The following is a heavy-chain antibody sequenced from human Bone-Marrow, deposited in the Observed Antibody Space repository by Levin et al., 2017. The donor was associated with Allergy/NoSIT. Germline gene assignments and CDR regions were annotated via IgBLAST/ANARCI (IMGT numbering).Heavy chain of an antibody. J-gene: IGHJ6*02. V-gene: IGHV3-30*03. Sequence: GESLKISCAASGFTFSSYGMHWVRQAPGKGLEWVALISYDGSNKYYADSVKGRFTISRDNSKNTLYLQMNSLRPEDTAVYYCATAEQLGYSGFYYYHGMDVWGQGTTVTVSS. D-gene: IGHD1-1*01. CDR3: ATAEQLGYSGFYYYHGMDV. CDR1: GFTFSSYG. CDR2: ISYDGSNK.